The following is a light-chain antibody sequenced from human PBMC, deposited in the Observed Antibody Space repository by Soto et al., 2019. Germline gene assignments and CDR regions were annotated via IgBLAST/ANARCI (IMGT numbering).Light chain of an antibody. CDR3: QQYNNWPAIT. J-gene: IGKJ5*01. Sequence: EIVLTQSPGTLSLSPGERATLSCRAIQSVSSTYLAWYQQKPGQAPRLLIYGASTRVTGIPATFSGSGSGTEFTLTISSLQSEDFAIYYCQQYNNWPAITFGQGTRLEIK. CDR1: QSVSSTY. CDR2: GAS. V-gene: IGKV3D-15*01.